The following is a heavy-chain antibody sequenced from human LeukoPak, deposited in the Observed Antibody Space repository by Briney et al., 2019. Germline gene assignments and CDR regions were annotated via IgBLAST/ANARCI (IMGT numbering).Heavy chain of an antibody. V-gene: IGHV1-46*01. CDR2: INPSGGST. CDR3: ANSLGGYLGRNAFDI. J-gene: IGHJ3*02. Sequence: GASVKVSCKASGYTFTSYYMHWVRQAPGQGLEWMGIINPSGGSTSYAQKFQGRVTMTRDTSTSTVYMELSSLRSEDTAVYYCANSLGGYLGRNAFDIWGQGTMVTVSS. CDR1: GYTFTSYY. D-gene: IGHD3-22*01.